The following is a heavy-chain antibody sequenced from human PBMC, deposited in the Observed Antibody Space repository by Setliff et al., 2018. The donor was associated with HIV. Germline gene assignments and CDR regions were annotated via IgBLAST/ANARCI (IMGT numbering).Heavy chain of an antibody. J-gene: IGHJ4*02. CDR1: GFIFSSYW. CDR3: ARVADGYNSYFDY. D-gene: IGHD5-18*01. Sequence: GGSLRLSCAASGFIFSSYWMSWVRQAPGKGLEWVANIKQGGSEKYYVDSVKGRFTMSRDNAKNSLFLQMHSLRAEDTAVYYCARVADGYNSYFDYWGQGTVVTVSS. CDR2: IKQGGSEK. V-gene: IGHV3-7*01.